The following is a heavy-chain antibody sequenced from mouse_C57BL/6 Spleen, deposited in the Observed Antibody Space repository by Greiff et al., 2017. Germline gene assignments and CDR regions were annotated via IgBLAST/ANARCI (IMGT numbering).Heavy chain of an antibody. D-gene: IGHD2-3*01. V-gene: IGHV10-3*01. CDR1: GFTFNTYA. CDR3: VRDDGRWLLRDYAMDY. Sequence: EVQGVESGGGLVQPKGSLKLSCAASGFTFNTYAMHWVRQAPGKGLEWVARIRSKSSNYATYYADSVKDRFTISRDDSQSMLYLQMNNLKTEDTAMYYCVRDDGRWLLRDYAMDYWGQGTSVTVSS. J-gene: IGHJ4*01. CDR2: IRSKSSNYAT.